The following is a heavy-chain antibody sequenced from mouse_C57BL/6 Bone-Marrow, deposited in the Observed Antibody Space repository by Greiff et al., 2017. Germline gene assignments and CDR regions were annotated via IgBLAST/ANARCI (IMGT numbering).Heavy chain of an antibody. Sequence: EVKLMESEGGLVQPGSSMKLSCTASGFTFSDYYMAWVRQVPEKGLEWVANINYDGSSTYYLDSLKSRFIISRDNAKNILYLQMSSLKSEDTATYYCARARQLRPYYFDYWGQGTTLTVSS. CDR2: INYDGSST. D-gene: IGHD3-2*02. V-gene: IGHV5-16*01. J-gene: IGHJ2*01. CDR3: ARARQLRPYYFDY. CDR1: GFTFSDYY.